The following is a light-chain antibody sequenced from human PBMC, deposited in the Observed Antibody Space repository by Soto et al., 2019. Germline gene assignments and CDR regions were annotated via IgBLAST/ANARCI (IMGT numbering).Light chain of an antibody. CDR1: SGYSNYK. CDR3: GADHGSGSNFVYV. Sequence: QLVLTQPPSASASLGASVTLTCTLSSGYSNYKVDWYQQRPGKGPRFVMRVGTGGIVGSKGDGIPDRFSVLGSGLNRYLTIKNIQEDDESDYHCGADHGSGSNFVYVFRTGTKLTVL. CDR2: VGTGGIVG. V-gene: IGLV9-49*01. J-gene: IGLJ1*01.